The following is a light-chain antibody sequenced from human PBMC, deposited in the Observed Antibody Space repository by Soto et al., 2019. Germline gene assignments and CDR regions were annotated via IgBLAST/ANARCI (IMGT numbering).Light chain of an antibody. CDR1: QDISNY. Sequence: DIQMTQSPSSLSASVGYRVTITWQASQDISNYLNWYQQKPGQAPKLLIYDASNLETGVPSRFSGSGSGTDFTFTISSLQPEDIATYYCQQYDNLPLTFGGGTKVDIK. V-gene: IGKV1-33*01. CDR3: QQYDNLPLT. J-gene: IGKJ4*01. CDR2: DAS.